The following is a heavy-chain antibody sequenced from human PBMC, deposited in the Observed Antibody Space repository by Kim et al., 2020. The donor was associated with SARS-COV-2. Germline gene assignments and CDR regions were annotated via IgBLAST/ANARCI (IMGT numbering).Heavy chain of an antibody. Sequence: GGSLRLSCAASGFTFSDYYMSWIRQAPGKGLEWVSYISSSSSYTNYADSVKGRFTISRDNAKNSLYLQMNSLRAEDTAVYYCAREGVVAATRFLNWFDPWGQGTLVTVSS. CDR2: ISSSSSYT. J-gene: IGHJ5*02. D-gene: IGHD2-15*01. V-gene: IGHV3-11*05. CDR3: AREGVVAATRFLNWFDP. CDR1: GFTFSDYY.